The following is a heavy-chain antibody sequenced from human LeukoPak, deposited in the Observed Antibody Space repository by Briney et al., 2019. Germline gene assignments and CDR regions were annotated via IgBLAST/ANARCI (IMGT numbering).Heavy chain of an antibody. CDR2: ISGSGGST. Sequence: GGSLRLSCAASGFTFSSYAMSWVRQAPGKGLEWVSAISGSGGSTYYADSVKGRFTISRDNSKNTLYLQMNSPRAEDTAVYYCAKSIVVVAAQDYYYGMDVWGQGTTVTVSS. CDR3: AKSIVVVAAQDYYYGMDV. J-gene: IGHJ6*02. V-gene: IGHV3-23*01. D-gene: IGHD2-15*01. CDR1: GFTFSSYA.